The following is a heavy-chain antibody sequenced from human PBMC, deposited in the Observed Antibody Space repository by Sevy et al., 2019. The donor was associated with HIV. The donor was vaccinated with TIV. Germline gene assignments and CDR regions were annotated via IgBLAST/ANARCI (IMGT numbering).Heavy chain of an antibody. CDR1: GFTFSSYA. D-gene: IGHD6-6*01. Sequence: GGSLRLSCAASGFTFSSYAMHWVRQAPGKGLEWVAVISYDGSNKYYADSVKGRFTISRDNSKNTLYLQMNSLRAEDMAVYYCAREGGEIAARPDQLPFDYWGQGTLVTVSS. CDR3: AREGGEIAARPDQLPFDY. CDR2: ISYDGSNK. J-gene: IGHJ4*02. V-gene: IGHV3-30-3*01.